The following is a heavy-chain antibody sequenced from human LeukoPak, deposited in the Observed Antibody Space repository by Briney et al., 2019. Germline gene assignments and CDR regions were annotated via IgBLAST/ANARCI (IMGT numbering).Heavy chain of an antibody. Sequence: ASVKVSCKASGYTFTSYYMHWVRQAPGQGLEWMGIINPSGGSTSYAQKFQGRVTMTRDMSTSTVYMELSSLRSEDTAVYYCARDRRDGYNYYAFDIWGQGTMVTVSS. J-gene: IGHJ3*02. CDR2: INPSGGST. D-gene: IGHD5-24*01. V-gene: IGHV1-46*01. CDR3: ARDRRDGYNYYAFDI. CDR1: GYTFTSYY.